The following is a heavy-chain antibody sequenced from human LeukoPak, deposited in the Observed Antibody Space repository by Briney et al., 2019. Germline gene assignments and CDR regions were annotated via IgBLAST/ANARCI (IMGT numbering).Heavy chain of an antibody. D-gene: IGHD5-12*01. CDR2: IYYSGST. CDR3: AREGYRLGAFDI. J-gene: IGHJ3*02. Sequence: SETLSLTCTVSGGSISSHYWSWIRQPPGKGLEWIGYIYYSGSTNYNPSLKSRATISVDTSKNQFSLKLSSVTAVDTAVYYCAREGYRLGAFDIWGQGTMVTVSS. CDR1: GGSISSHY. V-gene: IGHV4-59*11.